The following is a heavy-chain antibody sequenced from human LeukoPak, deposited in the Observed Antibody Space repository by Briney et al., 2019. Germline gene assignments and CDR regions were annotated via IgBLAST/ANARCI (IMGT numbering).Heavy chain of an antibody. Sequence: PSETLSLTCTVSGGSISSYYWSWIRQPPGKGLEWIGYIYYSGSTNYNPSLKSRVTISVDTSKNQFSLKLSSVTAADTAVYYCASSYYYPNYFDYWGQGTLVTVSS. CDR2: IYYSGST. V-gene: IGHV4-59*08. CDR3: ASSYYYPNYFDY. J-gene: IGHJ4*02. CDR1: GGSISSYY. D-gene: IGHD3-22*01.